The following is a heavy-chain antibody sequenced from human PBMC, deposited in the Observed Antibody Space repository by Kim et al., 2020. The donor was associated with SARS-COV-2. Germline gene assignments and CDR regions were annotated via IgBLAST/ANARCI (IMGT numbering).Heavy chain of an antibody. J-gene: IGHJ4*02. CDR2: INHSGRT. V-gene: IGHV4-34*01. CDR1: GGSFSGYY. D-gene: IGHD3-10*01. Sequence: SETLSLTCAVYGGSFSGYYWSWIRQPPGKVLEWIGEINHSGRTNYNPSLKSRVTISVDTSQNQFSLRLTSVTAADTAVYYCARRLSNTSGWGSYYCDLWGQGTLVTVSS. CDR3: ARRLSNTSGWGSYYCDL.